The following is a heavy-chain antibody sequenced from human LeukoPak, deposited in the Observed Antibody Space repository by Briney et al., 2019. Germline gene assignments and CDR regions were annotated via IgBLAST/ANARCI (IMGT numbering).Heavy chain of an antibody. CDR3: ARTTMVRGTYYMDV. V-gene: IGHV4-59*01. Sequence: SETLSLTCTVSGGSISSYYWNWIRQPPGKGLEWIGCIYYSGYTNYKSSLKSRVTISVDTSKNQFSLKLSSVTAADTAVYYCARTTMVRGTYYMDVWGKGTTVTVSS. CDR1: GGSISSYY. J-gene: IGHJ6*03. CDR2: IYYSGYT. D-gene: IGHD3-10*01.